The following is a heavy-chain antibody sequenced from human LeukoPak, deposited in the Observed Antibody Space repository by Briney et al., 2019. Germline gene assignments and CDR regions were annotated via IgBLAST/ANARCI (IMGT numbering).Heavy chain of an antibody. CDR2: INHSGST. CDR1: GGSFSGYC. J-gene: IGHJ4*02. D-gene: IGHD5-12*01. Sequence: PSETLSLTCAVYGGSFSGYCWSWIRQPPGKGLEWIGEINHSGSTNYNPSLKSRVTISVDTSKNQFSLKLSSVTAADTAVYYCARALVATIGTDYWGQGTLVTVSS. CDR3: ARALVATIGTDY. V-gene: IGHV4-34*01.